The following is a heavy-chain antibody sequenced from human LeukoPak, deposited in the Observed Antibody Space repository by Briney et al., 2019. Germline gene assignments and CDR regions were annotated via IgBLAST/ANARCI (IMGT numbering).Heavy chain of an antibody. V-gene: IGHV2-5*02. CDR2: IYWEDDK. CDR1: GFSLSTSGVG. J-gene: IGHJ4*02. CDR3: AHSRAYCGGDCYGHFDY. D-gene: IGHD2-21*02. Sequence: SGPTLVNPTQTPTLTCTFSGFSLSTSGVGVGWIRQPPGRALEWLALIYWEDDKRYSPSLKSRLTITKDTSKNQVVLTMTNMDPADTATYYCAHSRAYCGGDCYGHFDYWGQGTLVTVSS.